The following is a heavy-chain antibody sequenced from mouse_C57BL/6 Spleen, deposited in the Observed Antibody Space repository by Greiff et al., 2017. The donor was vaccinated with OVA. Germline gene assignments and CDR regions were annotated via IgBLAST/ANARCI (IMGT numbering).Heavy chain of an antibody. Sequence: VQLQESGAELAKPGASVKLSCKASCYTFTSYWMHWVKQRPGQGLEWIGYLNPSSGYTKYNQKFKDKATLTADKSSSTVYMQLSRLTYDDSDVCYSFYINPTWFAYWGQGTLVTVSA. CDR3: FYINPTWFAY. CDR2: LNPSSGYT. D-gene: IGHD2-5*01. J-gene: IGHJ3*01. CDR1: CYTFTSYW. V-gene: IGHV1-7*01.